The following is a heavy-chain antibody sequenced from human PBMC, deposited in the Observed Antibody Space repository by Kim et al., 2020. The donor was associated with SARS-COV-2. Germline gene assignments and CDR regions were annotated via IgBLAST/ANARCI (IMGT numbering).Heavy chain of an antibody. Sequence: SQTLSLTCAISGDSVSSNSAAWNWIRQSPSRGLEWLGRTYYRSKWYNDYAVSVKSRITINPDTSKNQFSLQLNSVTPEDTAVYYCARVIAVATVYYYGMDVWGQGTTVTVSS. CDR2: TYYRSKWYN. V-gene: IGHV6-1*01. CDR1: GDSVSSNSAA. J-gene: IGHJ6*02. D-gene: IGHD6-19*01. CDR3: ARVIAVATVYYYGMDV.